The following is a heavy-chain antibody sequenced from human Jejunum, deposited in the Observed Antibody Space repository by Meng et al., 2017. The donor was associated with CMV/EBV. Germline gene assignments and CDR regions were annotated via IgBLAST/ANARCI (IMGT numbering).Heavy chain of an antibody. CDR2: INPNSGGT. Sequence: KASGYTFTGNYMHWVRQAPGQGLEWMGWINPNSGGTSYAQKFQGRVTMTRDTSISTVYMELTRLRSDDTAMYYCARDVMSLYTMDVWGQGTTVTVSS. CDR3: ARDVMSLYTMDV. CDR1: GYTFTGNY. V-gene: IGHV1-2*02. J-gene: IGHJ6*02. D-gene: IGHD2-2*02.